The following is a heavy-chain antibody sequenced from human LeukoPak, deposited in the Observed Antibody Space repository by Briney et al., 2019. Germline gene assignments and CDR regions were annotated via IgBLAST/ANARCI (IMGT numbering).Heavy chain of an antibody. CDR3: AKGVSRPTYDYDSSDAFDI. D-gene: IGHD3-22*01. CDR2: INSDGSST. V-gene: IGHV3-74*01. CDR1: GFTFSSYW. Sequence: SGGSLRLSCAASGFTFSSYWMHWVRHAPGKGLVWVSRINSDGSSTSYADSVKGRFTISRDNAKNTLYLQMNSLRAEDTAVYYCAKGVSRPTYDYDSSDAFDIWGQGTMVTVSS. J-gene: IGHJ3*02.